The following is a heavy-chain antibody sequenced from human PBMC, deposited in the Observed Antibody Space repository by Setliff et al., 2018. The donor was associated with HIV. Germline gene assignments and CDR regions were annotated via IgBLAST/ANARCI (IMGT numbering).Heavy chain of an antibody. Sequence: GGSLRLSCAASGFTFSSYAMHWVRQAPGKGLEWVAVISYDGSNKYYADSVKGRFTISRDNSKNTLYLQMNSLRAEDTAVYYCARGPQVAIDIWGQGTMVTVSS. J-gene: IGHJ3*02. CDR1: GFTFSSYA. CDR3: ARGPQVAIDI. V-gene: IGHV3-30-3*01. CDR2: ISYDGSNK.